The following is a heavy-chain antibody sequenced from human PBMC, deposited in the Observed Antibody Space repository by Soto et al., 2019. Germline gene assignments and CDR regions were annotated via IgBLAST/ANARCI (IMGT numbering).Heavy chain of an antibody. Sequence: EVQLLESGGGLVQPGGSLRLSCAASGFTFSSYAMSWVHQAPGKGLEWVSAISGSGGSTYYADSVKGRFTISRDNSKNTLYLQMNSLRAEDTAVYYCAKDQNYDFWSGYYSDYWGQGTLVTVSS. CDR2: ISGSGGST. V-gene: IGHV3-23*01. CDR1: GFTFSSYA. D-gene: IGHD3-3*01. J-gene: IGHJ4*02. CDR3: AKDQNYDFWSGYYSDY.